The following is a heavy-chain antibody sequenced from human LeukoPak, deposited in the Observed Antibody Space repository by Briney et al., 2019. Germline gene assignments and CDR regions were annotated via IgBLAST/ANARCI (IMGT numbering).Heavy chain of an antibody. V-gene: IGHV4-61*08. D-gene: IGHD3-10*01. Sequence: SETLSHTCTVSGGSVTFGGHYWSWIRQSPGRGLEWIGNIYYSGSTNYNPSLKSRVTILIDTSKNEFSLKLASVTAADTALYYCARDYYGSGDAFDLWGQRTMVTVS. CDR3: ARDYYGSGDAFDL. CDR2: IYYSGST. J-gene: IGHJ3*01. CDR1: GGSVTFGGHY.